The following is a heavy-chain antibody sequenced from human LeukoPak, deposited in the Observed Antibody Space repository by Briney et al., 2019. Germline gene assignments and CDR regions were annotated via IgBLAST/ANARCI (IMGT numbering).Heavy chain of an antibody. J-gene: IGHJ3*01. V-gene: IGHV1-18*01. D-gene: IGHD2-21*02. CDR1: GYLFTSYG. Sequence: DSVKVSCKASGYLFTSYGISWVRQAPGQGLEWMGWITTHKSNTEQPQKAQKFQDRVTMNTDTSTNTAYMELRSLRSDDTAVYYCVRDGVTTISWRFFDLWGQGTKVIVSS. CDR3: VRDGVTTISWRFFDL. CDR2: ITTHKSNTEQP.